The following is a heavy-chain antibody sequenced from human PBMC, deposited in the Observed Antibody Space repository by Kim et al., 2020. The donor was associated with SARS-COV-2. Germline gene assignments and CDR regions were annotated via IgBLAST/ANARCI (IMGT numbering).Heavy chain of an antibody. V-gene: IGHV3-23*01. J-gene: IGHJ6*02. CDR3: TKYCIGGNCLATYGMDV. CDR2: ISGSGGTT. CDR1: GFTFSTYA. D-gene: IGHD2-15*01. Sequence: GGSLRLSCAASGFTFSTYAMTWVRQAPGKGLEWVSTISGSGGTTYYADSVKGRFTISRDNTKSALSLHMSSLRAEDTAVYYCTKYCIGGNCLATYGMDVWGQGTTGTVS.